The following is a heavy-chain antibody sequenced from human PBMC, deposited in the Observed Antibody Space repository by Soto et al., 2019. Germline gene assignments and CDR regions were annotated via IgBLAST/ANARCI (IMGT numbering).Heavy chain of an antibody. V-gene: IGHV3-48*03. CDR2: ISRSGVTT. D-gene: IGHD1-26*01. CDR3: ARDWDVD. J-gene: IGHJ4*02. Sequence: AGGSLRLSCVASGFTFSSYEMNWVRQAPGKGLEWVSYISRSGVTTYYADSVKGRFTISRDNAKNSLYLQMDSLSAEDTAVYYCARDWDVDWGQGTQVTVSS. CDR1: GFTFSSYE.